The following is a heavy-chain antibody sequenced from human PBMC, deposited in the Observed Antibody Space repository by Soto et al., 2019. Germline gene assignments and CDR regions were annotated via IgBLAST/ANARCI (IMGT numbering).Heavy chain of an antibody. V-gene: IGHV3-9*01. CDR3: AKDARSSYYFYSDMNV. J-gene: IGHJ6*04. CDR2: ISWNSGST. CDR1: GFTFDDYA. D-gene: IGHD6-6*01. Sequence: ESGGGLVQAGKSLRLACAASGFTFDDYAMHWVRLAPGKGLEWVSGISWNSGSTGYADSVKGRFTISRDNAKNSLYLQMNSLRPEDTALYYCAKDARSSYYFYSDMNVWGKGTTVIVSS.